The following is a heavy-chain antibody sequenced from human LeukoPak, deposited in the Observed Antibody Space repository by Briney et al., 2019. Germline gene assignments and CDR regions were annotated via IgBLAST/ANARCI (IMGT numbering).Heavy chain of an antibody. D-gene: IGHD3-16*02. CDR1: GGSISSGGYS. CDR3: ASNIYDYVWGSYRFDY. J-gene: IGHJ4*02. V-gene: IGHV4-30-2*01. CDR2: IYHSGST. Sequence: PQTLSLTCAVSGGSISSGGYSWSWIRQPPGKGLEWIGYIYHSGSTYYNPSLKSRVTISVDRSKNQFSLKLSSVTAADTAVYYCASNIYDYVWGSYRFDYWGQGTLVTVSS.